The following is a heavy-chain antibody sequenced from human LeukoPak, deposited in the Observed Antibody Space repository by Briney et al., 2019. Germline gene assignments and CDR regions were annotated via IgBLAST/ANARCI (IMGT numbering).Heavy chain of an antibody. Sequence: GGSLRLSCAASAFTFSDYWMSWVRQAPGKGLEWVASIKQDGSEKYYVDSVKGRFTISRDSAKNSLYLQMNSLRAEDTAVYYCARGAMGSSWYGHWGQGTLVTVSS. CDR1: AFTFSDYW. D-gene: IGHD6-13*01. J-gene: IGHJ4*02. CDR3: ARGAMGSSWYGH. CDR2: IKQDGSEK. V-gene: IGHV3-7*03.